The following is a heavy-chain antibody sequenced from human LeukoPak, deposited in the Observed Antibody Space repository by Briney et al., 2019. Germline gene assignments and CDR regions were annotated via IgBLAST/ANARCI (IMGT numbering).Heavy chain of an antibody. J-gene: IGHJ4*02. Sequence: GGSLRLSCAASRFTFSNYEMHWVRQAPGKGLEWLSYISSSGNTIYYADSVKGRFTISRDNSKNSLYLQMNSLRAEDTAVYYCATCPPSSRYYFDFWGQGALVTVSS. CDR3: ATCPPSSRYYFDF. CDR1: RFTFSNYE. CDR2: ISSSGNTI. V-gene: IGHV3-48*03. D-gene: IGHD6-13*01.